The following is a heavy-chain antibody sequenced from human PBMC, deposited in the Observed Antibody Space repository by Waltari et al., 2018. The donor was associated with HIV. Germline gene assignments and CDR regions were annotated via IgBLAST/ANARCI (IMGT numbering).Heavy chain of an antibody. CDR2: IYYDGSKK. Sequence: QVQLVESGGGVVQPGRSLRLSCAASGFTFKNFAMHWVRQAPGKGLELVGYIYYDGSKKFYGDSVGGRFTISRDNSKQILYLQMNSLRVEDTALYYCARDYNYAPDYWGQGTLVVVSS. J-gene: IGHJ4*02. CDR3: ARDYNYAPDY. CDR1: GFTFKNFA. V-gene: IGHV3-33*01. D-gene: IGHD5-18*01.